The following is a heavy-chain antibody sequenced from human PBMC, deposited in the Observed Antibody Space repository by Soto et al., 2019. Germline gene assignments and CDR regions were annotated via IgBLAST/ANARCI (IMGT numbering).Heavy chain of an antibody. CDR1: GGSISSYY. Sequence: SETLSLTCTVSGGSISSYYWSWIRQPPGKGLEWIGCIYYLGNTNYNPSLKSRVTISVDTSKNQFSLKLRSVTAADTAVFYCAGLYPYESSGYHLNYWGQGALVTVSS. CDR3: AGLYPYESSGYHLNY. V-gene: IGHV4-59*08. CDR2: IYYLGNT. J-gene: IGHJ4*02. D-gene: IGHD3-22*01.